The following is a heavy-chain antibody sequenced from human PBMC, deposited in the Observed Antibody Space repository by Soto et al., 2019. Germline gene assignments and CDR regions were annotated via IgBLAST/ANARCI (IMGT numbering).Heavy chain of an antibody. CDR2: IKSKTDGGTT. J-gene: IGHJ4*02. V-gene: IGHV3-15*07. CDR1: GFTFSNAW. Sequence: EVQLVESGGGLVKPGGSLRLSCAASGFTFSNAWMNWVRQAPGKGLEWVGRIKSKTDGGTTDYAAPVKGRFTISRDDSKNTLYLQMNSLKTEDTAGDYCIVRYPYYFDYWGQGTLVTVSS. CDR3: IVRYPYYFDY. D-gene: IGHD2-21*01.